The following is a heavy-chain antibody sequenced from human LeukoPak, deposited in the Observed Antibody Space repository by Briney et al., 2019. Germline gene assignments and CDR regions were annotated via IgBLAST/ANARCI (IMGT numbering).Heavy chain of an antibody. CDR2: ISFDGTDK. J-gene: IGHJ4*02. Sequence: GGSLRLSCAASGFTFSTHTIHWVRQAPGKGLEGVARISFDGTDKTYVDSVQGRFSLSRDNSKNTVYLQMNSLRPDDTAIYYCARDYMSGGTGFWDYWGQGTLVTVSS. CDR1: GFTFSTHT. V-gene: IGHV3-30-3*01. CDR3: ARDYMSGGTGFWDY. D-gene: IGHD3-3*01.